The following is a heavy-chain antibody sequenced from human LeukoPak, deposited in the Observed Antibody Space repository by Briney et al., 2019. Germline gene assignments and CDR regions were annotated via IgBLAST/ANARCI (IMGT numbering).Heavy chain of an antibody. CDR2: IYYSGST. D-gene: IGHD3-22*01. V-gene: IGHV4-59*01. CDR3: ARDNHDSSGYYPYCFDY. J-gene: IGHJ4*02. CDR1: GGSISSYY. Sequence: PSETLSLTCTVSGGSISSYYWSWIRQPPGKGLEWIGYIYYSGSTNYNPSLKSRVTISVDTSKNQFSLKLSSVTAADTAVYYCARDNHDSSGYYPYCFDYWGQGTLVTVSS.